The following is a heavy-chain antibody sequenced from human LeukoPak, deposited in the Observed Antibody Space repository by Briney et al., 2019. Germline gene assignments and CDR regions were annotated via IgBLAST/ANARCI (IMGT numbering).Heavy chain of an antibody. CDR2: VHYTGST. V-gene: IGHV4-59*11. CDR3: ARVERYNADYGWFGP. D-gene: IGHD4-17*01. CDR1: GGSISSHF. Sequence: PSETLSLTCTVSGGSISSHFWSWIRQPPGKGLEWIAYVHYTGSTNYNPSLKSRVTIAMDTSKNQFSLRLRSVTAADTAVYYCARVERYNADYGWFGPWGQGTLVTVSS. J-gene: IGHJ5*02.